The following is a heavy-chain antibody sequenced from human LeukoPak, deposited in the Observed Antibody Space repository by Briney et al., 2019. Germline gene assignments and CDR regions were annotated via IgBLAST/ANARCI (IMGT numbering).Heavy chain of an antibody. CDR1: GFTFSSYW. D-gene: IGHD1-26*01. J-gene: IGHJ4*02. Sequence: PGGSLRLSCAASGFTFSSYWMSWVRQAPGKGLEWVANIKQDGSDKYYVDSVKGRFTIPRDNAKNSVYLQMNSLRAEDTAVYYCARDKVVGATLFDYWGQGTLVTVSS. CDR3: ARDKVVGATLFDY. V-gene: IGHV3-7*01. CDR2: IKQDGSDK.